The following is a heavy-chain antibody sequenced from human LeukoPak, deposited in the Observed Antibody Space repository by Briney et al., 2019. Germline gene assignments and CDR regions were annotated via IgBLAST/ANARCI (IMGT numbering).Heavy chain of an antibody. D-gene: IGHD2/OR15-2a*01. CDR1: GYTFTAYY. Sequence: GASVNVSCKASGYTFTAYYVYWVRQAPGQGLEWMGWINPNSGGTNYAQKFQGRVTMTRDTSISTAYMELSRLTSDDTAVYYCARVSLTAQYLLDYWGQGTLVTVSS. J-gene: IGHJ4*02. V-gene: IGHV1-2*02. CDR2: INPNSGGT. CDR3: ARVSLTAQYLLDY.